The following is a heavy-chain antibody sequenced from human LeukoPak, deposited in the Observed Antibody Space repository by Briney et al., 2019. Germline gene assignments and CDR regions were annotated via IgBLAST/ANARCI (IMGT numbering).Heavy chain of an antibody. Sequence: PSETLSLTCTVSDGSISSSTYYWAWIRQPPGKGLEWIGSIYYGVSTNYNPSLKSRVTISVDTSKNQFSLKLSSVTAADTAVYYCARDRGDGYDYFWDYWGQGTLVTVSS. V-gene: IGHV4-39*07. CDR1: DGSISSSTYY. CDR3: ARDRGDGYDYFWDY. CDR2: IYYGVST. D-gene: IGHD5-12*01. J-gene: IGHJ4*02.